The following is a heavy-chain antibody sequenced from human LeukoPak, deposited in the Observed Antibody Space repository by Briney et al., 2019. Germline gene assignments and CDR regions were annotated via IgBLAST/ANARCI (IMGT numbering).Heavy chain of an antibody. V-gene: IGHV1-2*02. CDR1: GYTFTGQF. J-gene: IGHJ4*02. CDR3: ARSGLSTGFYLDC. Sequence: ASVKVSFKASGYTFTGQFIHWLRQAPGQGLEWMGWIDPPSGTPHYAQKFQDTVTLTRDTSIGTAYMEVHRLQSDDTAVYYCARSGLSTGFYLDCPGEGTLISVSS. CDR2: IDPPSGTP. D-gene: IGHD6-19*01.